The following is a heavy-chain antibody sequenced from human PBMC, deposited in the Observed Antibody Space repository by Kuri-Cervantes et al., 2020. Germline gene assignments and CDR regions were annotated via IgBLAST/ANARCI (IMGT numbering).Heavy chain of an antibody. Sequence: ASVKVSCKASGYTFTGYYMHWVRQAPGQGLEWMGWINPNSGGTNYAQKFQGRVTMTRDTSISTAYMGLRSLRSDDTAVYYCARGPEGVWWLISTSHEYGMDVWGQGTTVTVSS. D-gene: IGHD5-12*01. V-gene: IGHV1-2*02. CDR2: INPNSGGT. CDR3: ARGPEGVWWLISTSHEYGMDV. CDR1: GYTFTGYY. J-gene: IGHJ6*02.